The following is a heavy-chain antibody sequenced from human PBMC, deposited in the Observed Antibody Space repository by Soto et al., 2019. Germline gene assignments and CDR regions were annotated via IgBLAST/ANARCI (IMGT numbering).Heavy chain of an antibody. Sequence: SDTLSLTCTVSSGYITSGAHYWSWMRQYPGQGLEWIGYIHYTGSTYYNPSLKSRLTISIDTSENQLSLKLSSVTAADTAVYYCARDARYHGSGSYYYYAMDVWGQGTTVTVS. CDR3: ARDARYHGSGSYYYYAMDV. J-gene: IGHJ6*02. D-gene: IGHD3-10*01. CDR1: SGYITSGAHY. CDR2: IHYTGST. V-gene: IGHV4-31*03.